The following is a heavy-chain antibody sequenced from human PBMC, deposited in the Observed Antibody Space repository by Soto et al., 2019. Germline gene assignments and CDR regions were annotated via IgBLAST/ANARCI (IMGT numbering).Heavy chain of an antibody. D-gene: IGHD6-19*01. Sequence: QVQLVESGGGVVQPGRSLRLSCAASGFTFSSYAMHWVRQAPGKGLEWVAVISYDGSNKYYADSVKGRFTISRDNSKNTLYLTMNSLRAEDTAVYYCSGWYLVEYFQQWGQGTLVTVSS. CDR3: SGWYLVEYFQQ. J-gene: IGHJ1*01. CDR2: ISYDGSNK. CDR1: GFTFSSYA. V-gene: IGHV3-30-3*01.